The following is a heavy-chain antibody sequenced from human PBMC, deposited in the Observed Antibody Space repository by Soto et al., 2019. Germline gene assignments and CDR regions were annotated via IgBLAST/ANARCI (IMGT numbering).Heavy chain of an antibody. CDR3: KRSDILDV. CDR1: GFIFSTYD. D-gene: IGHD3-9*01. CDR2: VTNTGDT. V-gene: IGHV3-13*01. J-gene: IGHJ6*02. Sequence: EVQLVESGGGLVQPGGSLRLSCVASGFIFSTYDIHWVRQVTGQGLEWVSTVTNTGDTHYSDSVKGRFTTSRENANNSFYIQMNSLRAGDTAVYYCKRSDILDVWGQGTTVTVSS.